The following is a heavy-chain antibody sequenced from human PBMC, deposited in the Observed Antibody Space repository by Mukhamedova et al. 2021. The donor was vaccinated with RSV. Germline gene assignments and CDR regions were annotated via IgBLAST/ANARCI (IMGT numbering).Heavy chain of an antibody. Sequence: KSRVTISVDTSKNQFSLKLSSVTAADTAVYYCARVPLRVARFDPLGQGTLVTVSS. D-gene: IGHD5-12*01. V-gene: IGHV4-31*02. CDR3: ARVPLRVARFDP. J-gene: IGHJ5*02.